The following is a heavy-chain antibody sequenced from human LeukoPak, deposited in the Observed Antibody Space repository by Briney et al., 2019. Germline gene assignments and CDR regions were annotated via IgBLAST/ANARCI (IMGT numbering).Heavy chain of an antibody. D-gene: IGHD4-17*01. CDR3: AKGYTVTTPDNRLGYFDI. J-gene: IGHJ2*01. Sequence: GRSLRLSCAASGFTFSSYGMHWVRQAPGKGLEWVAVISYVGSSKYYADSVKGRFTISRDNSKNTLYLQMDSLRTEDTAVYYCAKGYTVTTPDNRLGYFDIWGRGTLVTVS. CDR2: ISYVGSSK. V-gene: IGHV3-30*18. CDR1: GFTFSSYG.